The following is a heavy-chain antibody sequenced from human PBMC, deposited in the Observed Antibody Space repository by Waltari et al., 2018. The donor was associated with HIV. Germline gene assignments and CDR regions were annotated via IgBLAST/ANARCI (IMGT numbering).Heavy chain of an antibody. J-gene: IGHJ4*02. V-gene: IGHV3-7*01. Sequence: EVQLVESGGGLVQPGGSLRLSCAASGFPFSDFWMTWARQAPGKGLEWVANINKDSTTKHYVDSLKGRFTISRDNAKNSLYLQMNSLRVEDTAVYYCSSGDDFDFWGQGILVTVSA. CDR1: GFPFSDFW. CDR2: INKDSTTK. D-gene: IGHD5-12*01. CDR3: SSGDDFDF.